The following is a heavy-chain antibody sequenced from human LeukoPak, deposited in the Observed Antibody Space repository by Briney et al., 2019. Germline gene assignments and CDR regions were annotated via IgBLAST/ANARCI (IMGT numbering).Heavy chain of an antibody. CDR3: VRDLVWDTGRVDY. V-gene: IGHV3-30*02. CDR2: IRYDGTNK. CDR1: GFTFSSYG. D-gene: IGHD3/OR15-3a*01. J-gene: IGHJ4*02. Sequence: GGSLRLSCAASGFTFSSYGMHWVRQAPGKGLEWLTFIRYDGTNKYYADSVKGRFTISRDNAKNSLFLQMNSLRDEDTATYYCVRDLVWDTGRVDYWGQGTLVTVSS.